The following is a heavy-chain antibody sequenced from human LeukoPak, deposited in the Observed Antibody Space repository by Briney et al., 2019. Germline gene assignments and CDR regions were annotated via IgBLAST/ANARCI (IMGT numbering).Heavy chain of an antibody. CDR2: IYYSGST. CDR1: GGSVSGGSYY. J-gene: IGHJ3*02. Sequence: SETLSLTCTVSGGSVSGGSYYWSWIRQPPGKGLEWIGYIYYSGSTNYNPSLKSRVTISVDTSKNQFSLKLSSVTAADTAVYYCAREYSGYDDDAFDIWGQGTMATVSS. D-gene: IGHD5-12*01. V-gene: IGHV4-61*01. CDR3: AREYSGYDDDAFDI.